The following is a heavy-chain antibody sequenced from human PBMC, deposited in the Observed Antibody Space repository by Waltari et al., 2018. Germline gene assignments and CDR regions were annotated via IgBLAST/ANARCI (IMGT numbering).Heavy chain of an antibody. Sequence: QVQLVESGGGVVQPGRSLRLSCAASGFTFSSYGMHWVRQAPGKGLEWVAVIWYDGSNKNYADSVKGRFTIARYNSKNALYLQMNSLRAEDTAVYYCARDFDYYGSGVGAFDIWGQGTMVTVSS. CDR2: IWYDGSNK. V-gene: IGHV3-33*01. J-gene: IGHJ3*02. CDR3: ARDFDYYGSGVGAFDI. D-gene: IGHD3-10*01. CDR1: GFTFSSYG.